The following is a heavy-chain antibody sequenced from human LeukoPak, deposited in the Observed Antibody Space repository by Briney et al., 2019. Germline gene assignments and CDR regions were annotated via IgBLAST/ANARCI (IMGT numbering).Heavy chain of an antibody. CDR1: GFTFSSYA. D-gene: IGHD6-19*01. CDR2: ISGSGGST. CDR3: ATRGGYSSGWYLYFDY. J-gene: IGHJ4*02. Sequence: GGSLRLSCAASGFTFSSYAMSWVRQAPGKGLEWVSAISGSGGSTYYADSVKGRFTISRDNSKNTLYLQMNSLRAEDTAVYYCATRGGYSSGWYLYFDYWGQGTLVTVSS. V-gene: IGHV3-23*01.